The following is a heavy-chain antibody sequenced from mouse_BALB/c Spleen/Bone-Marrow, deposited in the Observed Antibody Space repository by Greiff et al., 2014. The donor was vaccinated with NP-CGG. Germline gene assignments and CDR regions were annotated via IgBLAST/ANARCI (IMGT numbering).Heavy chain of an antibody. CDR2: IYPGDGDT. CDR1: GYTFTSYW. V-gene: IGHV1-87*01. D-gene: IGHD2-3*01. J-gene: IGHJ3*01. CDR3: ARFGYSFAY. Sequence: QVQLKDSGAELARPGASVKLSCKASGYTFTSYWMQWVKQRPGQGLEWIGTIYPGDGDTRYTQKFKGKATLTADKSSSTAYMQLSSLASEDSAVYYCARFGYSFAYWGQGTLVTVSA.